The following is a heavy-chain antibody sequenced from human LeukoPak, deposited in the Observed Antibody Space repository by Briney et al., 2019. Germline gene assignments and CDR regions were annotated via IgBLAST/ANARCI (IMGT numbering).Heavy chain of an antibody. J-gene: IGHJ5*02. Sequence: SETLSLTCTVSGGSISSYYWSWIRQPPGKGLEWIGYIYYSGSTNYNPSLKSRVTISVDTSKNQFSLKLSSVTAADTAVYYCARAGVDWNYGSYNGFDPWGQGTLVTVSS. V-gene: IGHV4-59*01. CDR3: ARAGVDWNYGSYNGFDP. D-gene: IGHD1-7*01. CDR2: IYYSGST. CDR1: GGSISSYY.